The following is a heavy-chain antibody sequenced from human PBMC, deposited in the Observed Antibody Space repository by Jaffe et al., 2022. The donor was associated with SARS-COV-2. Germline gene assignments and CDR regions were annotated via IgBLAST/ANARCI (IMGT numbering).Heavy chain of an antibody. CDR1: GFTFSSYA. Sequence: EVQLLESGGGLVQPGGSLRLSCAASGFTFSSYAMSWVRQAPGKGLEWVSAISGSGGSTYYADSVKGRFTISRDNSKNTLYLQMNSLRAEDTAVYYCAKDQSRYYDSSGPFDYWGQGTLVTVSS. J-gene: IGHJ4*02. CDR3: AKDQSRYYDSSGPFDY. CDR2: ISGSGGST. V-gene: IGHV3-23*01. D-gene: IGHD3-22*01.